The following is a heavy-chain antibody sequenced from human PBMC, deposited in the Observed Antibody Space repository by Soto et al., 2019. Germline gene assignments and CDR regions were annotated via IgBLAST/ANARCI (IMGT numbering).Heavy chain of an antibody. D-gene: IGHD3-3*01. J-gene: IGHJ5*02. Sequence: EVQLVESGGGLVQPGGSLRLSCAASGFTFSSYWMSWVRQAPGKGLEWVANIKQGGSEKYYVDSVKGRFTISRDNAKNSLYLQMNSLRAEDTAVYYCARDRRFLEWLGWFDPWGQGTLVTVSS. CDR2: IKQGGSEK. CDR1: GFTFSSYW. CDR3: ARDRRFLEWLGWFDP. V-gene: IGHV3-7*01.